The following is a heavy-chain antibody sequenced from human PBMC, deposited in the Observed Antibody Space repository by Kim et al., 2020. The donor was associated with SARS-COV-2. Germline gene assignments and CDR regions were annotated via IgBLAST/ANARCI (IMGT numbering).Heavy chain of an antibody. Sequence: PSLKSLVTISLDTPKNHFSLKVSAVTAADTAVYYCARGRIGTYYYYFGMDVWGQGTSVTVSS. CDR3: ARGRIGTYYYYFGMDV. V-gene: IGHV4-34*01. J-gene: IGHJ6*02. D-gene: IGHD1-1*01.